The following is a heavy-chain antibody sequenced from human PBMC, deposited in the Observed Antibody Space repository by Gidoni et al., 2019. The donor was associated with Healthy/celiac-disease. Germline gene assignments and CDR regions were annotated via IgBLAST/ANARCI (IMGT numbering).Heavy chain of an antibody. V-gene: IGHV4-59*08. CDR3: ARQPGIAAAGPFDY. D-gene: IGHD6-13*01. Sequence: QVQLQESGPGLVKPSETLSLTCTVSGGAIRSYYWSWIRQPPGKGLEWIGYIYYSGSTNHNPSLKGRVTISVDTSKNQFSLKLSSVTAADTAVYYCARQPGIAAAGPFDYWGQGTLVTVSS. J-gene: IGHJ4*02. CDR1: GGAIRSYY. CDR2: IYYSGST.